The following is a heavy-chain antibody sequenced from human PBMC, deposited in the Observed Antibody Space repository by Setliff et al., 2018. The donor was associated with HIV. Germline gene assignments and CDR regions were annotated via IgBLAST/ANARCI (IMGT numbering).Heavy chain of an antibody. J-gene: IGHJ3*02. CDR3: ARDNTAFDI. CDR2: IVVGRGNT. CDR1: GGSFNTYS. Sequence: EASVKVSCKTSGGSFNTYSVSWVRQAPGQRLEWIGWIVVGRGNTDYAQKFQGRVTMTRDTSTSTIYMELNSLTSEDTAVYYCARDNTAFDIWGQGTMVTVSS. V-gene: IGHV1-18*01. D-gene: IGHD2-2*02.